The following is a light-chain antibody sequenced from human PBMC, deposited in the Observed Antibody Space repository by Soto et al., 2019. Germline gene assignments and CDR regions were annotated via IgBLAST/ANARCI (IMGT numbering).Light chain of an antibody. CDR2: AAY. V-gene: IGKV1-39*01. J-gene: IGKJ1*01. CDR3: QQSYNSPQP. Sequence: DIQMTQSPSSLSASVGDEVTITCRASQTIMTYLNWYQLKPGKNHRILIHAAYSLQTGVKSTFSGSGSGKDFTLTISSLQPEDFATYSCQQSYNSPQPFGQGAKV. CDR1: QTIMTY.